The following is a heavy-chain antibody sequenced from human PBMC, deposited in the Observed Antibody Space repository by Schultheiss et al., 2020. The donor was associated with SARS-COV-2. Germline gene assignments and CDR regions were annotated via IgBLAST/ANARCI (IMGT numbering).Heavy chain of an antibody. V-gene: IGHV3-30-3*01. J-gene: IGHJ6*02. CDR2: ISYDGGEK. CDR1: GFTVSSNY. Sequence: GGSLRLSCAASGFTVSSNYMSWVRQAPGKGLEWVAVISYDGGEKYYADSVKGRFTISRDNSKNTLYLQMNGLRPEDTAVYFCAGVFCTSTSCSEALRGYYGKDVWGRGTTVTVSS. D-gene: IGHD2-2*01. CDR3: AGVFCTSTSCSEALRGYYGKDV.